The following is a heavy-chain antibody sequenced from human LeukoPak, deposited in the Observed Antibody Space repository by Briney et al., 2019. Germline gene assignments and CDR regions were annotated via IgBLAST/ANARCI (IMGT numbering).Heavy chain of an antibody. V-gene: IGHV3-21*04. CDR1: GFTFSSYS. D-gene: IGHD3-22*01. Sequence: GGSLRLSCAASGFTFSSYSMHWVRQVPGKGLEWVSSISSSSSYIYYADSVKGRFTISRDNSKNTLYLQMNSLRAEDTAVYYCAKAKHYYDSSGSDYWGQGTLVTVSS. J-gene: IGHJ4*02. CDR3: AKAKHYYDSSGSDY. CDR2: ISSSSSYI.